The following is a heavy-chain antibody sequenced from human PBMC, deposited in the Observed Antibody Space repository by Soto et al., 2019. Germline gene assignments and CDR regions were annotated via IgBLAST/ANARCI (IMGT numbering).Heavy chain of an antibody. Sequence: EVQLVESGGGLVKPGGSLRLSCAASGFTFRNDWMSWVRQAPGKGLEWVGRVKSKSYGEATDDAAPVTGRFTMSTDHTKNTLYLQMTSLKTKDTAVYYCTTDGRYSGGFDYWGQGALVTVSS. CDR2: VKSKSYGEAT. J-gene: IGHJ4*02. CDR3: TTDGRYSGGFDY. D-gene: IGHD1-26*01. CDR1: GFTFRNDW. V-gene: IGHV3-15*01.